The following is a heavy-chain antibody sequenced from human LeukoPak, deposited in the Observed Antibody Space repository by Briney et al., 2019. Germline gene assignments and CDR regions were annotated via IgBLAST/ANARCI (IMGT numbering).Heavy chain of an antibody. V-gene: IGHV4-39*01. CDR2: LYHSGST. D-gene: IGHD2-15*01. Sequence: HPSETLSLTCTVSGGSISRSNYYWGWIRQPPGKGLEWIGSLYHSGSTYYNPSLKSRVTISVDTSKNHFSLKLTSVTATDTAVYYCGRMCNHGGCYPAGIDYWGQGTLVTVSS. CDR1: GGSISRSNYY. J-gene: IGHJ4*02. CDR3: GRMCNHGGCYPAGIDY.